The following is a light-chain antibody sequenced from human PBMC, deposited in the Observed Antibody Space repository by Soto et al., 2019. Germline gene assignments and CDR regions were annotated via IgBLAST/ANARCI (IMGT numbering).Light chain of an antibody. J-gene: IGLJ2*01. CDR1: SNDIGGYNY. V-gene: IGLV2-14*01. CDR3: STSTITHPPVI. CDR2: EVS. Sequence: QSVLTQPASVSGSPGQSITISCTGTSNDIGGYNYVSWYQQHPGEAPKLIIYEVSNRPSGVSNRFSGSKSDNTPSLTITGLQAEDEASYYCSTSTITHPPVIFGGGTNVTVL.